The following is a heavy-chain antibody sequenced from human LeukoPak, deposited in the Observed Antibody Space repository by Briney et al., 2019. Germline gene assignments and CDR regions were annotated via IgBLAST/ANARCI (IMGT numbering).Heavy chain of an antibody. Sequence: GGSLRLSCAASGFTFYDYAMSWVRQAPGKGLEWVGFIRSKAYGGTTEYAASVKGRFTISRNDSKSIAYLQMNSLKTEDTAVYYCTRELEYQLLRFDYWGQGTLVTVSS. CDR1: GFTFYDYA. CDR3: TRELEYQLLRFDY. J-gene: IGHJ4*02. D-gene: IGHD2-2*01. CDR2: IRSKAYGGTT. V-gene: IGHV3-49*04.